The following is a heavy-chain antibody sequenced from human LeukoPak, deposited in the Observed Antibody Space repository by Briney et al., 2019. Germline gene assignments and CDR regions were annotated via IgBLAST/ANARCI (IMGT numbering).Heavy chain of an antibody. CDR2: INAGNGHT. Sequence: ASVKVSCKASGYTFTSYAMHWVRQAPGQRLEWMGWINAGNGHTKYSQKFQGRVTTTRDTSASTAYMELSSLRSEDTAVYYCARDIGSGWGNYFDYWGQGTLVTVSS. CDR1: GYTFTSYA. D-gene: IGHD6-19*01. J-gene: IGHJ4*02. CDR3: ARDIGSGWGNYFDY. V-gene: IGHV1-3*01.